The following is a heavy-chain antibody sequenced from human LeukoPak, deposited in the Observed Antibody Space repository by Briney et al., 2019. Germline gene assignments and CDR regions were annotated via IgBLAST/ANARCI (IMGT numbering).Heavy chain of an antibody. D-gene: IGHD4-17*01. CDR1: GYSFTSYW. J-gene: IGHJ6*02. V-gene: IGHV5-51*01. Sequence: GESLKISCKGSGYSFTSYWIGWVRQMPGKGLEWMGIIYPGDSDTRYSPSFQGQVTISADKSISTAYLQWSSLKASDTAMYYCARSAEGPTVPIHYYYGMDVWGQGTTVTVSS. CDR3: ARSAEGPTVPIHYYYGMDV. CDR2: IYPGDSDT.